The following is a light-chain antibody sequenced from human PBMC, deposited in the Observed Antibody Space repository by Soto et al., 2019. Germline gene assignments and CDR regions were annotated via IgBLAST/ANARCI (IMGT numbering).Light chain of an antibody. J-gene: IGLJ2*01. V-gene: IGLV7-46*01. CDR2: DAS. CDR3: FLIVGGVVV. CDR1: TGAVTSGHY. Sequence: QAVVTQEPSLTVSPGGTVTLTCGFSTGAVTSGHYPYWFQQKPGQAPGTLIYDASSKYSWTPARFSGSLLAGKAALTLSGAQPEDEADYYCFLIVGGVVVFGGGTKLTVL.